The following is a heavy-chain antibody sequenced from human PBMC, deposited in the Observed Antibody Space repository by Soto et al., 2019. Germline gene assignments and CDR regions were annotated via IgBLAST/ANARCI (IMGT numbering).Heavy chain of an antibody. CDR1: GFSLSTSGVG. Sequence: QITLKESGPTLVKPTQTLTLTCTFSGFSLSTSGVGVGWIRQPPGKALEWLALIYWDDDKRYSPSLKSRLTITKDTSKNQLVLTRTIMDPVDTATYYCAHHKGTPYLDYWGQGPLVTVSS. CDR2: IYWDDDK. D-gene: IGHD3-10*01. CDR3: AHHKGTPYLDY. J-gene: IGHJ4*02. V-gene: IGHV2-5*02.